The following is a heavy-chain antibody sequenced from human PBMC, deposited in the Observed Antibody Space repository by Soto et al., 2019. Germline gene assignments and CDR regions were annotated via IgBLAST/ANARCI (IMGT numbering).Heavy chain of an antibody. D-gene: IGHD6-19*01. CDR3: ARDALYSSGWYTGFDY. Sequence: EVQLVESGGGLVQPGGSLRLSCAASGFTVSSNYMSWVRQDAGQGLEWVSVIYSGGSTYYADSVKGRFTISRDNSKNTLYLQMNSLRAEDTAVYYCARDALYSSGWYTGFDYWGQGTLVTVSS. J-gene: IGHJ4*02. CDR2: IYSGGST. V-gene: IGHV3-66*01. CDR1: GFTVSSNY.